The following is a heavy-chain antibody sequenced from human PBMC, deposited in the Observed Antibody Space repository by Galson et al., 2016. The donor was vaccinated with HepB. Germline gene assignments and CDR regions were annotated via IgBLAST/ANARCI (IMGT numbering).Heavy chain of an antibody. J-gene: IGHJ6*03. V-gene: IGHV1-18*04. D-gene: IGHD4-11*01. CDR2: INTYNGDT. CDR3: ARDMTTLSTNYYYSYMDV. CDR1: GYTFMSHG. Sequence: SVKVSCKASGYTFMSHGISWVRQAPGQGLEWMGWINTYNGDTKYGQKVRGRVTMTTDTSTRTVYMELRSLRSDDTAVYYCARDMTTLSTNYYYSYMDVWGTGTTVTVSS.